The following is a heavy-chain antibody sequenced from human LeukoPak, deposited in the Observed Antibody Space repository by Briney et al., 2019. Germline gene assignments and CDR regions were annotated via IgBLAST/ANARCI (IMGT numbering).Heavy chain of an antibody. CDR3: SRGGNLFTDY. Sequence: GGSLRLSCGASGFTFSSYSMSWVRQAPGKGLEWVATINQDGSGRYYVDSVKGRFTISRDNTKNSLYLQMNSLRAEDTAAYYCSRGGNLFTDYWGQGTLVTVSS. J-gene: IGHJ4*02. CDR1: GFTFSSYS. CDR2: INQDGSGR. D-gene: IGHD3-10*01. V-gene: IGHV3-7*05.